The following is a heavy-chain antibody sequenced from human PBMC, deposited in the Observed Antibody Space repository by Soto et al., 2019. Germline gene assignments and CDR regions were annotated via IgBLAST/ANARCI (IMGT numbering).Heavy chain of an antibody. CDR3: ARGHYCSGGSCASADAFDI. CDR2: INPSGGST. D-gene: IGHD2-15*01. J-gene: IGHJ3*02. Sequence: ASVMVSCKASGYTFTSYYMHWVRQAPGQGLEWMGIINPSGGSTSYAQKFQGRVTMTRDTSTSTVYMELSSLRSEDTAVYYCARGHYCSGGSCASADAFDIWGQGTMVTVSS. V-gene: IGHV1-46*03. CDR1: GYTFTSYY.